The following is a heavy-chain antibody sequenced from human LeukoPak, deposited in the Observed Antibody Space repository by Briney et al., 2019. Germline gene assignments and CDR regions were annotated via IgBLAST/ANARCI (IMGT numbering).Heavy chain of an antibody. CDR3: AREFPNYYDSSGYFD. V-gene: IGHV3-11*06. CDR1: RFTFSDYY. D-gene: IGHD3-22*01. CDR2: ISSSSSYI. Sequence: PGGSLRLSCAASRFTFSDYYMSWIRQAPGKGLEWVSSISSSSSYIYYADSVKGRFTISRDNAKNSLYLQMNSLRAEDTAVYYCAREFPNYYDSSGYFDWGQGTLVTVSS. J-gene: IGHJ4*02.